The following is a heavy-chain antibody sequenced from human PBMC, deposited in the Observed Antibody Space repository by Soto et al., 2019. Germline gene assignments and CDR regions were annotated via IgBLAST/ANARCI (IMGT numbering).Heavy chain of an antibody. CDR1: GFTFNYYH. CDR3: ARLPAPLVAVPDIYPLDVREAMSDVDA. Sequence: QMQLVESGGGVVQPGESLRLSCAASGFTFNYYHMHWVRQTPGKGLEWVAVISFDGSNKYYTDSVKGRFTISRDNSKNMLYLQMNSRRAEDATVYFCARLPAPLVAVPDIYPLDVREAMSDVDAWGEGAVGSVSS. D-gene: IGHD1-1*01. J-gene: IGHJ4*03. V-gene: IGHV3-30-3*01. CDR2: ISFDGSNK.